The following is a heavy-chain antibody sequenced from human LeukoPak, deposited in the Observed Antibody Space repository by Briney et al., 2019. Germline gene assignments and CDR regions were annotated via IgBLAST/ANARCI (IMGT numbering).Heavy chain of an antibody. CDR3: ARDNYYDSSGYHGGSDY. CDR2: ISSSSSYI. CDR1: GFTVSSNY. D-gene: IGHD3-22*01. V-gene: IGHV3-21*01. J-gene: IGHJ4*02. Sequence: PGGSLRLSCAASGFTVSSNYMSWVRQAPGKGLEWVSSISSSSSYIYYADSVKGRFTISRDNAKNSLYLQMNSLRAEDTAVYYCARDNYYDSSGYHGGSDYWGQGTLVTVSS.